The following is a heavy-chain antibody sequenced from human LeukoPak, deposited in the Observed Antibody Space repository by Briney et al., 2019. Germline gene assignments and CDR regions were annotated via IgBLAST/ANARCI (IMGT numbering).Heavy chain of an antibody. CDR3: ARGQYYFWSGYYRGDWFDP. CDR1: GGSFSGYY. CDR2: INHSGST. D-gene: IGHD3-3*01. Sequence: PSETLSLTCAVYGGSFSGYYWSWIRQPPGKGLEWIGEINHSGSTNYNPSLKSRVTISVDTSKNQFSLKLSSVTAADTSVYYCARGQYYFWSGYYRGDWFDPWGQGTLVSVSS. J-gene: IGHJ5*02. V-gene: IGHV4-34*01.